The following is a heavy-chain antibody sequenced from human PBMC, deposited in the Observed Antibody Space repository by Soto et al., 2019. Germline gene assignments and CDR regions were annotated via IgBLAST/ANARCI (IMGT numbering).Heavy chain of an antibody. CDR1: GDSVSSNSAA. J-gene: IGHJ6*02. V-gene: IGHV6-1*01. CDR2: TYYRSKWYN. Sequence: SQTLSLTCAISGDSVSSNSAAWNWIRQSPSRGLEWLGRTYYRSKWYNDYAVSVKSRITINPDTSKNQFSLQLNSVTPEDTAVYYCARGLQYSSSSGWGYYYYYGMDVWGQGTTVTVSS. CDR3: ARGLQYSSSSGWGYYYYYGMDV. D-gene: IGHD6-6*01.